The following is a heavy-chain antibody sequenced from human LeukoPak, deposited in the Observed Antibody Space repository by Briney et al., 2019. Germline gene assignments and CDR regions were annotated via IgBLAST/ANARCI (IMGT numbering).Heavy chain of an antibody. CDR3: TTDLGRYCSSTSCRRRSRFYFDY. Sequence: PGGSLRLSCAASGFTFSNAWMSWVRQAPGKGLEWVGRIKSKTDGGTTDYAAPVKGRFTISRDDSKNTLYLQMNSLKTEDTAVYYCTTDLGRYCSSTSCRRRSRFYFDYWGQGTLVTVSS. CDR2: IKSKTDGGTT. CDR1: GFTFSNAW. J-gene: IGHJ4*02. D-gene: IGHD2-2*01. V-gene: IGHV3-15*01.